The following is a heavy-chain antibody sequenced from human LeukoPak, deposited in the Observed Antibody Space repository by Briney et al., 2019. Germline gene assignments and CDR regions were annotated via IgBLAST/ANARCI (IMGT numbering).Heavy chain of an antibody. J-gene: IGHJ1*01. Sequence: PSETLSLTCAVYGGSFSGYYWSWIRQPPGKGLEWIGEINHSGSTNYNPSLKSRVTISVDTSKNQFSLKLSSVTAADTAVYYCARGWRYCSSTSCYGPGYFQHWGQGTLVTVSS. CDR3: ARGWRYCSSTSCYGPGYFQH. D-gene: IGHD2-2*01. V-gene: IGHV4-34*01. CDR2: INHSGST. CDR1: GGSFSGYY.